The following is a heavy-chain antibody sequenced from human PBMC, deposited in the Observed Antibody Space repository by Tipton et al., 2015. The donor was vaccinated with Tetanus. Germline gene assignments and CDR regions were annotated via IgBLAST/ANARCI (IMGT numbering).Heavy chain of an antibody. CDR1: GGSITSGSYY. CDR3: ARQADNWCDP. J-gene: IGHJ5*02. CDR2: IYYSGTT. V-gene: IGHV4-39*01. Sequence: TLSLTCTVSGGSITSGSYYWGWIRQPPGKGLEWIGNIYYSGTTYYNSPLKSRVTISLDASKNQFSLKMTSVTAADTAVYYCARQADNWCDPWGQGTLVAVSS.